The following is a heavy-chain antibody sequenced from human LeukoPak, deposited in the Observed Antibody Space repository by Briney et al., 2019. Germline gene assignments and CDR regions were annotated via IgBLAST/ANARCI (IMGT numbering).Heavy chain of an antibody. CDR3: ARSGNYYDSSGSSGYFDY. V-gene: IGHV3-53*05. CDR1: GFTVSSNY. CDR2: IYSDGST. Sequence: GGSLILSCAASGFTVSSNYMSWVRQAPGKGLEWVSVIYSDGSTYYADSMKGRFTISRDNSKNTLYLQMNSLRPEDTAVYYCARSGNYYDSSGSSGYFDYWGQGTLVTVSS. D-gene: IGHD3-22*01. J-gene: IGHJ4*02.